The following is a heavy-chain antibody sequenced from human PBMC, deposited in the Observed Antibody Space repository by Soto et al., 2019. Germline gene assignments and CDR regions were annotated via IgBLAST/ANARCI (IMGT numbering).Heavy chain of an antibody. D-gene: IGHD3-3*01. CDR2: ISSSSSTI. Sequence: GGSLRLSCAASGFTFSSYSMNWVRQAPGKGLEWVSYISSSSSTIYYADSVKGRFTISRDNAKNSLYLQMNSLRAEDTAVYYCARDLSYYDFWSGYLDYWGQGTLVTVSS. CDR3: ARDLSYYDFWSGYLDY. J-gene: IGHJ4*02. CDR1: GFTFSSYS. V-gene: IGHV3-48*01.